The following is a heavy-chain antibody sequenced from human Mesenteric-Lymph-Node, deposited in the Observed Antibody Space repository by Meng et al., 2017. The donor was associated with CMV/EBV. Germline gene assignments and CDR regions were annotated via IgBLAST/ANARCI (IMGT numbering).Heavy chain of an antibody. CDR3: VRGCTSTSCYRGNWLDP. D-gene: IGHD2-2*02. V-gene: IGHV4-39*07. CDR1: GVSISNSDHY. Sequence: SETLSLTCIVSGVSISNSDHYWGWIRQAPGKGLEWIGSVHNNGGTYYKSSLRSRVSISIDTSKNLFSLKLISVTAADTVVYYCVRGCTSTSCYRGNWLDPWGQGTLVTVSS. J-gene: IGHJ5*02. CDR2: VHNNGGT.